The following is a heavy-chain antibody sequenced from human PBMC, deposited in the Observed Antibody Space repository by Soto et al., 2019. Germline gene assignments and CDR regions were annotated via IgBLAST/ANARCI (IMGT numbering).Heavy chain of an antibody. J-gene: IGHJ6*02. CDR2: ISGSGGST. CDR1: EFTFSSYA. D-gene: IGHD2-2*01. V-gene: IGHV3-23*01. CDR3: AKDGVHIVVVPAAPEDYGMYV. Sequence: GRSLRLSCAASEFTFSSYAMSWVRQAQGKGLEWVSAISGSGGSTYYADSVKGRFTISRDNSKNTLYLQMNSLRAEDTAVYYCAKDGVHIVVVPAAPEDYGMYVWGQGTTVTVSS.